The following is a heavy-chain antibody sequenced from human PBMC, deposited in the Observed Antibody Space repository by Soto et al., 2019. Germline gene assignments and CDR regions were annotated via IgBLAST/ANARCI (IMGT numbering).Heavy chain of an antibody. V-gene: IGHV4-59*01. CDR1: GGSINDFY. J-gene: IGHJ4*02. CDR3: ARVGGVAARTFDY. Sequence: SSETLSLTCTVSGGSINDFYWSWIRQPPGKGLEWIGYIYYSGSTDYNPSLKGRVTISVDTSKNQFSLKLRSVTAADTAEYYCARVGGVAARTFDYWGQGALVTVSS. D-gene: IGHD6-6*01. CDR2: IYYSGST.